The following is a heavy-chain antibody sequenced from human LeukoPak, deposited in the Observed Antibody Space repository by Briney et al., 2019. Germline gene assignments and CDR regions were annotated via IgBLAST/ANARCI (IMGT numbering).Heavy chain of an antibody. Sequence: EGSLRLSCAASGFTFRNYAMNWVRQAPGKGLEWVSTISVSGGSTYYADSVKGRFTISRDNSKNTVYLQMNSLRAEDTAVYSCAKGLYYYDSSGYRLFDYWGQGTLVTVSS. CDR3: AKGLYYYDSSGYRLFDY. V-gene: IGHV3-23*01. J-gene: IGHJ4*02. D-gene: IGHD3-22*01. CDR2: ISVSGGST. CDR1: GFTFRNYA.